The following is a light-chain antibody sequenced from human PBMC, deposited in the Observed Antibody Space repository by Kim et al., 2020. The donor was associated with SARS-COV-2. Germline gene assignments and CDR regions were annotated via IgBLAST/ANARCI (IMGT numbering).Light chain of an antibody. Sequence: QPVLTQPPSASASLGASVTLTCTLSSGYSNYKVDWYQQRPGKGPRFVMRVGTGGIVGSKGDGIPDRFSVLGSGLNRYLTIKNIQEEDESDYHCGADHGSGSYFAFWVFGGGTQLTVL. J-gene: IGLJ3*02. V-gene: IGLV9-49*01. CDR3: GADHGSGSYFAFWV. CDR1: SGYSNYK. CDR2: VGTGGIVG.